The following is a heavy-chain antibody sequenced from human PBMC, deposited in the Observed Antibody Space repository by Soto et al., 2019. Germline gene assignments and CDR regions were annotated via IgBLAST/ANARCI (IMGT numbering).Heavy chain of an antibody. D-gene: IGHD5-18*01. Sequence: SETLSLTCTVSGGSISSGSFYWSWIRQHPGKGLEWLGYIYYSGNNFYNPSLSGRLTISVDASKNQFSLRLSSVTDADTAVYYCAREGYTYPRIDPWGQG. J-gene: IGHJ5*02. CDR3: AREGYTYPRIDP. CDR1: GGSISSGSFY. V-gene: IGHV4-31*03. CDR2: IYYSGNN.